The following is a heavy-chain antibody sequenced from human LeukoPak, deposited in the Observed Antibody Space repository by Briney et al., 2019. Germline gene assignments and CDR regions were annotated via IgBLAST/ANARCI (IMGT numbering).Heavy chain of an antibody. D-gene: IGHD5-12*01. CDR2: TRKKGNNYNT. CDR1: GLTFSDQY. V-gene: IGHV3-72*01. Sequence: GGSLRLSCAASGLTFSDQYMDWVRQAPGKGLEWVGRTRKKGNNYNTGYAASVKGRFVISRDDSKNSLYLQMNSLKTEDTATYYCTSLSGFTGYDSLYYWGQGTLVTVSS. J-gene: IGHJ4*02. CDR3: TSLSGFTGYDSLYY.